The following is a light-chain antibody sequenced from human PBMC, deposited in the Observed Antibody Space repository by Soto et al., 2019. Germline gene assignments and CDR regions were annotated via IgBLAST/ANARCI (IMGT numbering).Light chain of an antibody. CDR1: QSVNSDY. V-gene: IGKV3-20*01. Sequence: PGERATLSCRASQSVNSDYFAWYQQKPGQAPRLLIYGASTRAAGIPDRFTGSGSGTDFTLTIGRLEPEDLAVYYCQQYGNSPPWTFGQGTKVEIK. CDR2: GAS. J-gene: IGKJ1*01. CDR3: QQYGNSPPWT.